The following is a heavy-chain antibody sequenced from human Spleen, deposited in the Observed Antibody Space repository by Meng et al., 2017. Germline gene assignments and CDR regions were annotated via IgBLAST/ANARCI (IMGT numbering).Heavy chain of an antibody. CDR1: GYIFTSNN. CDR3: AREDDGRHYFDY. J-gene: IGHJ4*02. Sequence: ASVKVSCKTSGYIFTSNNLHWVRQAPGQGLEWMGLIKPSGGGASYAQKFQGRVTITRDTSTSTVYMELRSLRLDDTAVYYCAREDDGRHYFDYWGQGTLVTVSS. V-gene: IGHV1-46*01. CDR2: IKPSGGGA. D-gene: IGHD4-17*01.